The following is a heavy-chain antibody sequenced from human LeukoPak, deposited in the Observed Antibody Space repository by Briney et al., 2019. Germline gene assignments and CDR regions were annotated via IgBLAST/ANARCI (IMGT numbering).Heavy chain of an antibody. CDR2: VYNSGDT. Sequence: SETLSLTCTVSGGSTSSDYWSWIRQSPGKGLEWVGYVYNSGDTGKNPSLKSRVAILLDTSKNQCSLKLTSVSAADTAVYYCARLKLGAYFDLWGRGTLVTVSS. CDR1: GGSTSSDY. V-gene: IGHV4-59*08. J-gene: IGHJ2*01. CDR3: ARLKLGAYFDL. D-gene: IGHD3-16*01.